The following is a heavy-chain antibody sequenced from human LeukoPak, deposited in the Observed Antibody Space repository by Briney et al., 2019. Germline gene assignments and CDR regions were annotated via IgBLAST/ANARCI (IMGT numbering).Heavy chain of an antibody. CDR3: ARGSWYYYGSSYYYYYYMDV. CDR2: ISSSGSTI. J-gene: IGHJ6*03. CDR1: GFTFSDYY. V-gene: IGHV3-11*01. Sequence: PGGSLRLSCAASGFTFSDYYMSWIRQAPGKGLEWVSYISSSGSTIYYADSVKGRFIISRDNAKNSLYLQMNSLRAEDTAVYYCARGSWYYYGSSYYYYYYMDVWGKGTTVTISS. D-gene: IGHD3-10*01.